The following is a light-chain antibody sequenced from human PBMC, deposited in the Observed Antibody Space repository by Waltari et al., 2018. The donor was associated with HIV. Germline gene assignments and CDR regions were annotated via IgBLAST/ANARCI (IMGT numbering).Light chain of an antibody. Sequence: QSTLTQPRPVSGSPGQSVTISCTGTSSAAGSYDYVPWYQQHPGKAPKLIIYDVTTRPSGVPDRFSGSKSGNTASLTISGLQAGDESDFYCCSYAGGYTLVFGGGTKLTVL. CDR3: CSYAGGYTLV. CDR2: DVT. CDR1: SSAAGSYDY. J-gene: IGLJ2*01. V-gene: IGLV2-11*01.